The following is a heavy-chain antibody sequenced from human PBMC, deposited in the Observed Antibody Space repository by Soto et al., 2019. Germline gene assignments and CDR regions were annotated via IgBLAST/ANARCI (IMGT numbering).Heavy chain of an antibody. D-gene: IGHD6-13*01. CDR2: ISGSGGNT. Sequence: EVQLLESGGGLVQPGGSLRLSCATSGFTFSSYAMSWVRQAPGKGLEWVSVISGSGGNTYYADSVKGRFTISRDNSKNTLFLQKNSLRAEDTAVYYCARRVATGRGFDYWGQGTLVTVSS. V-gene: IGHV3-23*01. CDR3: ARRVATGRGFDY. J-gene: IGHJ4*02. CDR1: GFTFSSYA.